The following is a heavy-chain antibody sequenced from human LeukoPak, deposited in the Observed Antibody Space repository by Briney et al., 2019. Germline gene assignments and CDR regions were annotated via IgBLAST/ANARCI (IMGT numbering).Heavy chain of an antibody. CDR3: AKDRIAVARYFDY. CDR2: ISYDGSNK. Sequence: GGSLRLSCAASGFTFSSYGMHWVRQAPGKGLEWVAVISYDGSNKYYADPVKGRFTISRDNSKNTLYLQMNSLRAEDTAVYYCAKDRIAVARYFDYWGQGTLVTVSS. CDR1: GFTFSSYG. J-gene: IGHJ4*02. V-gene: IGHV3-30*18. D-gene: IGHD6-19*01.